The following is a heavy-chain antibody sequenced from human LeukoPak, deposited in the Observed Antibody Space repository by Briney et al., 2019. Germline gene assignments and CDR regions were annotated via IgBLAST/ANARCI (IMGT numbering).Heavy chain of an antibody. J-gene: IGHJ4*02. CDR3: ARIDYGPNYFDY. D-gene: IGHD4-17*01. V-gene: IGHV4-59*01. CDR1: GGSISSYY. Sequence: SETLSLTCTVSGGSISSYYWSWIRQPPGKGLEWIGYIYYTGSTNYNPSLKSRVTISVDTSKNQFSLKLSSVTAADTAVYYCARIDYGPNYFDYWGQGTLVTVSS. CDR2: IYYTGST.